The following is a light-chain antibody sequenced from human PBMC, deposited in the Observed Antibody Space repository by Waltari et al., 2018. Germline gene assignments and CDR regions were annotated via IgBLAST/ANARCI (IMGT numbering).Light chain of an antibody. Sequence: EIVMTQSPATLSVSPGEGATLSCRASQSVSSNLAWYQQKPGQAPRLLIYGASTRATGIPARFSGSGSGTDFTLTISRLEPEDFAVYYCQQYGTSLRTFGGGTKVEIK. V-gene: IGKV3-15*01. CDR2: GAS. CDR3: QQYGTSLRT. J-gene: IGKJ4*01. CDR1: QSVSSN.